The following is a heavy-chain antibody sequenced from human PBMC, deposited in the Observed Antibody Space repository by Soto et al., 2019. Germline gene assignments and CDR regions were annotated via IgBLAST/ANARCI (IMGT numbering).Heavy chain of an antibody. J-gene: IGHJ4*02. CDR1: GFTFSSYG. Sequence: GGSLRLSCAASGFTFSSYGMHWVRQAPGKRLEWVAVIWYDGSNKYYAYCVKGRFTISRDNCKNTLYLHMNSLRAEDTAVYYCARDQTYYDILTGYYTLGYWGQGTLVTVS. D-gene: IGHD3-9*01. V-gene: IGHV3-33*01. CDR3: ARDQTYYDILTGYYTLGY. CDR2: IWYDGSNK.